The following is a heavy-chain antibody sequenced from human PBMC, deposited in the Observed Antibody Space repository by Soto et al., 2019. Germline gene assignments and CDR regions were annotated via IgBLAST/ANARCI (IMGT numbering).Heavy chain of an antibody. CDR1: GGTFSSYA. CDR2: IIPIFGPA. Sequence: QVQLVQSGAEVKKPGSSVNVSCKASGGTFSSYAISWVRQAPGQGLEWMGGIIPIFGPANYAQKFQGRVAITADDCTSTAYMELSRLRSEDTAVYFCARDTSSLGRYWGQGTLVTVSS. D-gene: IGHD1-26*01. J-gene: IGHJ4*02. CDR3: ARDTSSLGRY. V-gene: IGHV1-69*12.